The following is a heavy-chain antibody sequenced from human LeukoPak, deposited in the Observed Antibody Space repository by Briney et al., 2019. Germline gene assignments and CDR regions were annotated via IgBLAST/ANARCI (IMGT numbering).Heavy chain of an antibody. V-gene: IGHV3-23*01. CDR2: ISGSGGST. D-gene: IGHD6-19*01. Sequence: PGGSLRLSCAASGFTFSSYGMSWVRQAPGKGLEWVSAISGSGGSTYYADSVKGRFTISRDNSKNTPYLQMNSLRAEDTAVYYCAKDRWYLGIAVAGTFDYWGQGTLVTVSS. CDR1: GFTFSSYG. J-gene: IGHJ4*02. CDR3: AKDRWYLGIAVAGTFDY.